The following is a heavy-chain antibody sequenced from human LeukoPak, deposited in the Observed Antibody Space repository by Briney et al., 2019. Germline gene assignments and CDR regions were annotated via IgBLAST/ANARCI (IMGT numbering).Heavy chain of an antibody. CDR2: ITSGATYI. CDR1: GFTFSSYS. Sequence: GGSLRLSCAASGFTFSSYSMNWVRQAPGKGLEWDSSITSGATYIYYADSLKGRFTISRDDAKNSLSLQMNSLRAEDTAVYYCARSPLVVVPAALPVYNWFDPWGQGTLVTVSS. J-gene: IGHJ5*02. D-gene: IGHD2-2*01. CDR3: ARSPLVVVPAALPVYNWFDP. V-gene: IGHV3-21*01.